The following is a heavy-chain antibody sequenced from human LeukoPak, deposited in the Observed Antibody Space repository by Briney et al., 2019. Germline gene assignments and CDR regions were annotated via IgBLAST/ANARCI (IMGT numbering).Heavy chain of an antibody. V-gene: IGHV4-4*07. D-gene: IGHD3-22*01. Sequence: PSETLSLTCTVSGGSISSHYWSWIRQPAGKGLEWIGRIYTSGSTNYNPSLKSRVTMSVDTSKNQFSLKLSSVTAADTAVYYCARGPYYYDSSGLEDYWGQGTLVTVSS. J-gene: IGHJ4*02. CDR2: IYTSGST. CDR1: GGSISSHY. CDR3: ARGPYYYDSSGLEDY.